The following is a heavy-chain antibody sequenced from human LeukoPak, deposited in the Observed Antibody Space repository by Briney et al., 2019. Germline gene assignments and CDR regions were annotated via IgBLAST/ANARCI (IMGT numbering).Heavy chain of an antibody. D-gene: IGHD3-10*01. CDR3: ARGLRGGSGGAHTWYYFDY. Sequence: SETLSLTCTVSGGSISNYYWSWIRQPPGKGLEWIGYSYYSGNTNYNPSLKSRVSISVDTSKNQFSLKLSSVTAADTAVYYCARGLRGGSGGAHTWYYFDYWSQGTLVTVSS. CDR2: SYYSGNT. V-gene: IGHV4-59*01. J-gene: IGHJ4*02. CDR1: GGSISNYY.